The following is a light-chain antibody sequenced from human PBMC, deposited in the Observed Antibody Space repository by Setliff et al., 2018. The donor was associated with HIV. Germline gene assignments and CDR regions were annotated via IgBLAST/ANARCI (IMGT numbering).Light chain of an antibody. V-gene: IGLV2-14*03. CDR1: SSDVGAWNF. Sequence: QSVLAQPASVSGSPGQSITISRTGSSSDVGAWNFVSWYQQHPGKAPKLIIYDVSHRPSGVSSRFSGSRSGNTASLTISGLQAEDEADYYCNSYSSTTTVLFGGGTK. CDR2: DVS. CDR3: NSYSSTTTVL. J-gene: IGLJ2*01.